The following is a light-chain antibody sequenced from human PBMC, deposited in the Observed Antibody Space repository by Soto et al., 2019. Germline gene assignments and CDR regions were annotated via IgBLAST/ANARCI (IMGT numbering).Light chain of an antibody. V-gene: IGKV3-20*01. J-gene: IGKJ3*01. CDR1: QSVSSSY. Sequence: EIVLTQSPATLSVSPGDRVTLSCRASQSVSSSYLAWYQQKPGQAPRLLIYGASSRATGIPDRFSGSGSGTDFTLTISRLEPEDFAVYYCQQYGSSPRTFGPGTKVDIK. CDR2: GAS. CDR3: QQYGSSPRT.